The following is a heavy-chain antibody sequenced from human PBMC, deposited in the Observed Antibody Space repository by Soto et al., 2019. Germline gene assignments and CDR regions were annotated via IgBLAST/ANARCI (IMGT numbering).Heavy chain of an antibody. Sequence: EVQLVESGGGLVQPGGSLRLSCAASGFTVSSNYMSWVRQAPGKGLEWVSVIYSGGSTYYADSVKGRFTISRDNSKNALYLQMNSLRAEDTAVYYCASRGSGWWGFDYWGQGTLVTVSS. V-gene: IGHV3-66*01. CDR2: IYSGGST. J-gene: IGHJ4*02. D-gene: IGHD6-19*01. CDR3: ASRGSGWWGFDY. CDR1: GFTVSSNY.